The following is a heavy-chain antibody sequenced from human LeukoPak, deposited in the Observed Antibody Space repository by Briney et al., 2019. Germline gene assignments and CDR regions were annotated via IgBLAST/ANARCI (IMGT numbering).Heavy chain of an antibody. CDR3: ARQGRSGSYFGGNWFDP. CDR1: GYTFTSYD. CDR2: MNPNSGNT. J-gene: IGHJ5*02. V-gene: IGHV1-8*03. D-gene: IGHD1-26*01. Sequence: ASVKVSCKASGYTFTSYDINWVRQATGQGLEWMGWMNPNSGNTGYAQKFQGRVTITRNTSISTAYMELSSLRSEDTAVYYCARQGRSGSYFGGNWFDPWGQGTLVTVSS.